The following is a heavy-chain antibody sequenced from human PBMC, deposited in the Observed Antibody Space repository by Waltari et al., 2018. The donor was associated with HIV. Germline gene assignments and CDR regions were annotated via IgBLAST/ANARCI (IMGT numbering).Heavy chain of an antibody. D-gene: IGHD2-8*02. J-gene: IGHJ6*02. CDR2: IIPIFDTT. CDR3: ARASGDYSFYYAMDV. CDR1: AAPFSSYA. V-gene: IGHV1-69*01. Sequence: QVQLVQSGAEVKKPGSSVKVSCMASAAPFSSYAFNWVRQAPGQGLEWMGGIIPIFDTTNYAQKFQGRVRITADESTGTAYMELSSLRSEDTAVYYCARASGDYSFYYAMDVWGQGTTVTVSS.